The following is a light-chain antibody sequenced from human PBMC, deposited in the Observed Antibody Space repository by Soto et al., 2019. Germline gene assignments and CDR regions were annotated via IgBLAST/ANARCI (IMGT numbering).Light chain of an antibody. CDR2: DVS. V-gene: IGLV2-14*01. Sequence: QSALTQPASVSGSPGQSITISCTGTSSDVGGYNYVSWYQQHLGKAPKLMINDVSNRPSGVSNRFSGSKSGNTASLTISGLQAEDEADYYCSSYTSSSTVVFGGGTKLTVL. CDR1: SSDVGGYNY. CDR3: SSYTSSSTVV. J-gene: IGLJ2*01.